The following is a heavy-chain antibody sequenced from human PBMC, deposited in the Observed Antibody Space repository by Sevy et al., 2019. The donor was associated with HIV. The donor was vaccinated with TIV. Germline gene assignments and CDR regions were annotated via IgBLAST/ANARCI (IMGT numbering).Heavy chain of an antibody. V-gene: IGHV3-49*04. Sequence: GGSQRLSCTASGFTFGDYCMSWVRQAPGKGLEWVAFLKSDVYGGTVDHAASVRGRFLISRDDSKTIAYLQMNDLKTEDTGVYYCTRWKAAQSIFDYWGQGALVTVSS. CDR2: LKSDVYGGTV. D-gene: IGHD6-13*01. J-gene: IGHJ4*02. CDR1: GFTFGDYC. CDR3: TRWKAAQSIFDY.